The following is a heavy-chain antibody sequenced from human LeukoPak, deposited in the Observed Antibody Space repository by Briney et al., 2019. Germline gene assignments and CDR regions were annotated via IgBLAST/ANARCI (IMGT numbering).Heavy chain of an antibody. Sequence: SETLSLTCGVYGGSFSNYDWNWIRQPPGKGLEWIGEINHSGSTSYNPSLKSRVTISVDTSKNQFSLKLNSVTAADTALYYCARQPRLRYFDWLFSNYMDVWGKGTTVTISS. D-gene: IGHD3-9*01. J-gene: IGHJ6*03. CDR2: INHSGST. CDR1: GGSFSNYD. V-gene: IGHV4-34*01. CDR3: ARQPRLRYFDWLFSNYMDV.